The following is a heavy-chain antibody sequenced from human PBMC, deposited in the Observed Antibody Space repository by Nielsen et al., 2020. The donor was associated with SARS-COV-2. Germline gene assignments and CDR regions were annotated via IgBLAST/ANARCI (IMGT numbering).Heavy chain of an antibody. V-gene: IGHV3-30-3*01. CDR2: MSYDGNIQ. CDR3: AKDMGPVIWYFDL. Sequence: GESLKISCAASGFSFSTSAMHWVRQAPGKGLEWVAVMSYDGNIQYYADSVKGRFTISRDNSKDTLYLQMNNMKGEDTALYYCAKDMGPVIWYFDLWGRGTLVTVSS. CDR1: GFSFSTSA. J-gene: IGHJ2*01. D-gene: IGHD3-10*01.